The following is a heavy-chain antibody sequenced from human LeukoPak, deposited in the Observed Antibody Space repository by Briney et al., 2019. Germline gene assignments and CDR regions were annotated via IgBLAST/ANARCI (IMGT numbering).Heavy chain of an antibody. V-gene: IGHV1-18*01. CDR1: GYTFTSYG. Sequence: ASVTVSCKASGYTFTSYGISWVRQAPGQGLEWMGWISAYNGNTNYAQKLQGRVTMTTDTSTSTAYMELRSLRSDDTAVYYCARDVVSAYCGGDCYSEPLVFDYWGQGTLVTVSS. CDR3: ARDVVSAYCGGDCYSEPLVFDY. D-gene: IGHD2-21*02. J-gene: IGHJ4*02. CDR2: ISAYNGNT.